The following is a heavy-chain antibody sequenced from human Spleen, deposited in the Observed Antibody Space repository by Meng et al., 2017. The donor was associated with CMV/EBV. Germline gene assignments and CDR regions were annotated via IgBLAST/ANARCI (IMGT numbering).Heavy chain of an antibody. CDR3: ARVATSYYFDY. J-gene: IGHJ4*02. CDR1: GYTFTSYG. D-gene: IGHD5-12*01. Sequence: QVQLVQSGAGVKKPGASVKVSCKASGYTFTSYGISWVRQAPGQGLEWMGGIIPIFGTANYAQKFQGRVTITADESTSTAYMELSSLRSEDTAVYYCARVATSYYFDYWGQGTLVTVSS. CDR2: IIPIFGTA. V-gene: IGHV1-69*13.